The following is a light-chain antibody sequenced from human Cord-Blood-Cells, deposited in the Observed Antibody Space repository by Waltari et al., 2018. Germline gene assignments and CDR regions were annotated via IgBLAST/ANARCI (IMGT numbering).Light chain of an antibody. CDR2: KDS. CDR3: QAWDSSTSGV. CDR1: KLGDKN. Sequence: SYELTQPPSVSVSPGQTASITCSGDKLGDKNAFWYQQKPGQSPVLVIYKDSKRPSGIPERFSGSNSGNTATLTISGTQAMDEADYYCQAWDSSTSGVFGTGTKVTVL. J-gene: IGLJ1*01. V-gene: IGLV3-1*01.